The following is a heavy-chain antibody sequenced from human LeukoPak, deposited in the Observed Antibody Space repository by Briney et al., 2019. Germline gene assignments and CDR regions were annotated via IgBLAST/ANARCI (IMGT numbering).Heavy chain of an antibody. CDR2: ISAGGRT. V-gene: IGHV4-61*02. CDR1: GASIASGSYH. D-gene: IGHD4-23*01. J-gene: IGHJ5*02. Sequence: SETLSLTXAISGASIASGSYHWDGIRQPAGSRPEYIGRISAGGRTNYNPSLKSRLTISMDTSKNHVSLRLSSVTAADTAVYYCTRGGHDYGGSFDTWGQGILVTVSS. CDR3: TRGGHDYGGSFDT.